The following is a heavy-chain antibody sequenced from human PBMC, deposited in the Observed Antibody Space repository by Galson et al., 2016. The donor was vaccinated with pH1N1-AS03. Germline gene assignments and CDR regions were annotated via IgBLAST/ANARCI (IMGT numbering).Heavy chain of an antibody. V-gene: IGHV4-59*11. J-gene: IGHJ4*02. CDR3: ARYANYYDSNANLPAFDN. CDR1: GGSLSSHY. D-gene: IGHD3-22*01. Sequence: SETLSLTCTVSGGSLSSHYWSWIRQPPGKRLEWIAFVSYSGSATYNPSLESRVTMSLDTSKRQISLKLRSVTTADTAIYYGARYANYYDSNANLPAFDNWGQGTLVTVSS. CDR2: VSYSGSA.